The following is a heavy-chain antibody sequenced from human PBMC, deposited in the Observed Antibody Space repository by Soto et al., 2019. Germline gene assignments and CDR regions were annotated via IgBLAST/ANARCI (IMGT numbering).Heavy chain of an antibody. V-gene: IGHV4-61*01. D-gene: IGHD6-19*01. CDR2: IFYRGNT. J-gene: IGHJ4*02. Sequence: PSETLSLTCTVSGVSVSSSNYYWSWIRQPPGKGLEWIGYIFYRGNTNYNPSLKSRVTISVDTSKNQFSLRLSSVTAADTAVYYCAREGSLSTGYTSGWYLDYWGQGTLVTVSS. CDR1: GVSVSSSNYY. CDR3: AREGSLSTGYTSGWYLDY.